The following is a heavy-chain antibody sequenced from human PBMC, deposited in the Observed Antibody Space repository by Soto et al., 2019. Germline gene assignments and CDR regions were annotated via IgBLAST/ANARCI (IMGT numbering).Heavy chain of an antibody. CDR1: GFTFSSYS. CDR2: ISSSSSYI. V-gene: IGHV3-21*01. Sequence: EVQLVESGGGLVKPGGSLRLSCAASGFTFSSYSMNWVRQAPGKGLEWVSSISSSSSYIYYADSVKGRFTISRDNAKNSLYLQMNSLRAEDTAVYYCARDNGIAAACTGVLDYWGQGTLVTVSS. D-gene: IGHD6-13*01. CDR3: ARDNGIAAACTGVLDY. J-gene: IGHJ4*02.